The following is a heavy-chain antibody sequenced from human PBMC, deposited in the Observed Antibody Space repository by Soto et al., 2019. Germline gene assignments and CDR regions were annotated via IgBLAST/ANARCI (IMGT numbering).Heavy chain of an antibody. CDR2: INSDGSST. V-gene: IGHV3-74*01. Sequence: EVQLVESGGGLVQPGGSLRLSCAASGFTFSSYWMHWVRQAPGKGLVWVARINSDGSSTSYADSVKGRFTISRDNAKNTLYLQINSLRAEDTAVYYCAREHVVSRNRFDPWGKGTRVTVSS. CDR1: GFTFSSYW. D-gene: IGHD2-21*01. CDR3: AREHVVSRNRFDP. J-gene: IGHJ5*02.